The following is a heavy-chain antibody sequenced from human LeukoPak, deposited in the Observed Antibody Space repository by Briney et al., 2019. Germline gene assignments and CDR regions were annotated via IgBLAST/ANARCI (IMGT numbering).Heavy chain of an antibody. D-gene: IGHD1-26*01. Sequence: GGSLRLSCAASGFTFSSYSMNWVRQAPGKGLEWVSAISGSGGSTYYADSVKGRFTISRDNSKNTLYLQMNSLRAEDTAVYYCAKSLGWVRAAFDIWGQGTMVTVSS. V-gene: IGHV3-23*01. CDR1: GFTFSSYS. CDR2: ISGSGGST. CDR3: AKSLGWVRAAFDI. J-gene: IGHJ3*02.